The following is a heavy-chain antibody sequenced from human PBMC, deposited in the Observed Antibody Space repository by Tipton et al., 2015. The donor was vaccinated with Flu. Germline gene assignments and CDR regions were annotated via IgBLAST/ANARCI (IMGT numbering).Heavy chain of an antibody. CDR1: GASVSSDSYY. CDR3: ARLSYYDVDLKNFYFDY. Sequence: GLVKPSETLSLTCTVSGASVSSDSYYYSWLRQPPGKRLEWIGNTHYSGSTNYNPSLKSRVTISIDTSKDQFSLKVTSVTAADTAVYYCARLSYYDVDLKNFYFDYWGQGALVTVSS. D-gene: IGHD3-10*02. V-gene: IGHV4-61*01. J-gene: IGHJ4*02. CDR2: THYSGST.